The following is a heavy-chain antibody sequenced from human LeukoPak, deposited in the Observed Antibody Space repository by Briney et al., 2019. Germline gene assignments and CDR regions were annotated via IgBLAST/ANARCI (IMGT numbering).Heavy chain of an antibody. CDR3: ATDYATLRAFDI. Sequence: ASVKVSCKVSGYTLTELSMHWVRPAPGKGLEWMGGFDPEDGETIYAQKFQGRVTMTEDTSTDTAYMELSSLRSEDTAVYYCATDYATLRAFDIWGQGTMVTVSS. CDR2: FDPEDGET. V-gene: IGHV1-24*01. D-gene: IGHD1-1*01. CDR1: GYTLTELS. J-gene: IGHJ3*02.